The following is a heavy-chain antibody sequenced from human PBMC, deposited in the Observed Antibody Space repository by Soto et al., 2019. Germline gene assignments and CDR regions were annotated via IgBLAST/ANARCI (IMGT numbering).Heavy chain of an antibody. V-gene: IGHV3-23*01. D-gene: IGHD3-3*01. CDR3: AKSHSYDFWSGNYDY. CDR1: GFTFSSYA. CDR2: ISGSGGST. J-gene: IGHJ4*02. Sequence: ILSCAASGFTFSSYAMSWVRQAPGKGLEWVSAISGSGGSTYYADSVKGRFTISRDNSKNTLYLQMNSLRAEDTAVYYCAKSHSYDFWSGNYDYWGQGTLVNVSS.